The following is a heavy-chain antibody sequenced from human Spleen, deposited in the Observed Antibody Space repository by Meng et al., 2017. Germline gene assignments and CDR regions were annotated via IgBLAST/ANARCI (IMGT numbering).Heavy chain of an antibody. D-gene: IGHD2-2*02. CDR1: GITFSSYA. CDR2: ISGGGGST. CDR3: AKDPATAIEGYFDY. J-gene: IGHJ4*02. V-gene: IGHV3-23*01. Sequence: GESLKISCAASGITFSSYAMGWVRQAPGKGLEWVSVISGGGGSTYYADSVKGRFTISRDNSKNTLYLQMNSLRTEDTAVYHCAKDPATAIEGYFDYWGRGTLVTVSS.